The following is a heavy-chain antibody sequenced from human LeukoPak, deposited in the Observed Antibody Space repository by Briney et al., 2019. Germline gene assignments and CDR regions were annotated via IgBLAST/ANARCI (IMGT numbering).Heavy chain of an antibody. CDR3: ARGDRYSYGYDY. Sequence: SETLSLTCTVSGGSISSYYWGWIRQPPGKGLEWIGSIYYSGSTYYNPSLKSRVTISVDTSKNQFSPKLSSVTAADTAVYYCARGDRYSYGYDYWGQGTLVTVSS. J-gene: IGHJ4*02. CDR1: GGSISSYY. V-gene: IGHV4-39*07. CDR2: IYYSGST. D-gene: IGHD5-18*01.